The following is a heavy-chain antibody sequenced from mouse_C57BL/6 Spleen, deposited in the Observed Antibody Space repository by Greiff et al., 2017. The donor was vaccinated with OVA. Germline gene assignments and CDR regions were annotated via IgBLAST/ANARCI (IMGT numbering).Heavy chain of an antibody. Sequence: EVHLVESEGGLVQPGRSMKLSCTASGFTFSDYYMAWVRQVPEKGLEWVANINYDGSSTYYLDSLKSRFIISRDNAKNILYLQMSSLKSEDTATYYCARDRDGYYVYFDVWGTGTTVTVSS. D-gene: IGHD2-3*01. J-gene: IGHJ1*03. CDR1: GFTFSDYY. CDR3: ARDRDGYYVYFDV. CDR2: INYDGSST. V-gene: IGHV5-16*01.